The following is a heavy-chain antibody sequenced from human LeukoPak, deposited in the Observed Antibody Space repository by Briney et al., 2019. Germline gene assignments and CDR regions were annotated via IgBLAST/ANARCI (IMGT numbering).Heavy chain of an antibody. CDR1: RVSLRAYY. D-gene: IGHD1-26*01. V-gene: IGHV4-34*01. J-gene: IGHJ4*02. CDR3: ASSVGSFDY. CDR2: INHRGST. Sequence: SETLSLTCAVYRVSLRAYYSTCVRQSPGKGLEWIGEINHRGSTNYNPSLKSRLTISVDTSKNQFSLKLGSVTAADTAMYYCASSVGSFDYWGQGALVTVSS.